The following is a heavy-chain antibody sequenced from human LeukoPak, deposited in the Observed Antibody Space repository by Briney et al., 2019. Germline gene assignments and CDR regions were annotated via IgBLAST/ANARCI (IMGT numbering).Heavy chain of an antibody. J-gene: IGHJ3*02. CDR2: INHSGST. CDR3: ARENPPRYFDWLLPKPDAFDI. Sequence: SETLSLTCAVYGGSFSGYYWSWIRQPPGKGLEWIGEINHSGSTNYNPSLKSRVTMSVDTSKNQFSLKLSSVTAADTAVYYCARENPPRYFDWLLPKPDAFDIWGQGTMVTVSS. V-gene: IGHV4-34*01. D-gene: IGHD3-9*01. CDR1: GGSFSGYY.